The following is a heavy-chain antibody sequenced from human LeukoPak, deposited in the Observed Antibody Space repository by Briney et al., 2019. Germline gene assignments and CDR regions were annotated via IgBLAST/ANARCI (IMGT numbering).Heavy chain of an antibody. J-gene: IGHJ4*02. Sequence: PPETLSLTCTVSGGSISSYYWSWIRQPPGKGLEWIGNIYDSGSTNYNPSLRSRLTISVDTSKNQCSLKLSSVTAAATAVYYCARQSISGSSLSYFDYWGQGTLVNVSS. D-gene: IGHD3-22*01. V-gene: IGHV4-59*01. CDR3: ARQSISGSSLSYFDY. CDR2: IYDSGST. CDR1: GGSISSYY.